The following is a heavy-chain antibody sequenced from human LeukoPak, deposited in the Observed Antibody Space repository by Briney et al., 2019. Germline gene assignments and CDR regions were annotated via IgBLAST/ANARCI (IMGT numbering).Heavy chain of an antibody. D-gene: IGHD3-22*01. CDR2: INHSGST. V-gene: IGHV4-34*01. CDR3: ASKNQNYYYDSSVQAFDI. CDR1: GGSFSGYY. Sequence: SETLSLTCAVYGGSFSGYYWSWIRQPPGKGLEWIGEINHSGSTNYNPSLKSRVTISVDTSKNQFPLKLSSVTAADTAVYYCASKNQNYYYDSSVQAFDIWGQGTMVTVSS. J-gene: IGHJ3*02.